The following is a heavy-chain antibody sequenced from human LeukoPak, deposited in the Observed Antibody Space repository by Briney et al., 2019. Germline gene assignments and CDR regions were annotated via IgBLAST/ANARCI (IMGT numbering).Heavy chain of an antibody. V-gene: IGHV3-30*02. CDR3: AKWDGSPVTYFDY. J-gene: IGHJ4*02. Sequence: PGGSLRLSCAASGFSFDTYGMHWVRQAPGKGLEWVAFIRFDGNNKIYADSVKGRFTISRDNSKNTLYLQMNSLSAADTAVYYCAKWDGSPVTYFDYWGQGTLVIVSS. CDR1: GFSFDTYG. CDR2: IRFDGNNK. D-gene: IGHD4-11*01.